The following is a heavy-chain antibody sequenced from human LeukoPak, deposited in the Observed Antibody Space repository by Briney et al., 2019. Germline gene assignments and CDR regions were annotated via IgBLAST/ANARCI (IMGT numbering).Heavy chain of an antibody. V-gene: IGHV5-51*01. Sequence: GESLKISCKGSGYSFTSYWIGWVRQMPGKGLEWMGIIYPGDSDTRYSPSFQGQVIFSADKSISTAYLQWSSLKASDTAMYFCARTPSGYSSSWFDYWGQGTLVTVFS. CDR1: GYSFTSYW. J-gene: IGHJ4*02. CDR3: ARTPSGYSSSWFDY. D-gene: IGHD6-13*01. CDR2: IYPGDSDT.